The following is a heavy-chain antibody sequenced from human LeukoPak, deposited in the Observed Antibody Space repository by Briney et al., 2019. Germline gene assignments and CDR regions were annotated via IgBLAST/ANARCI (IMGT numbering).Heavy chain of an antibody. CDR1: GFTFSSYA. CDR3: ARSNYYTVDV. CDR2: ISGSGGST. D-gene: IGHD1-26*01. J-gene: IGHJ6*02. V-gene: IGHV3-23*01. Sequence: GGSLRLSCAASGFTFSSYAMSWVRQAPGKGLEWVSAISGSGGSTYYADSVKGRFTTSRDNAKNSLYLQMNSLRADDTAVYYCARSNYYTVDVWGQGTAVTVSS.